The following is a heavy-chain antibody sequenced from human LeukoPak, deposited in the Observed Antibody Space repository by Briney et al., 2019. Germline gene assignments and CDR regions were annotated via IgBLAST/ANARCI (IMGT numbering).Heavy chain of an antibody. D-gene: IGHD6-13*01. Sequence: GGSLRLSCAASGLTFSNYGIHWVRQAPGKGLEWVAFILYDGSNKDYADSVKGRFTISRDNSKNTLYLQMNSLRAEDTAVYYCARSTPGIAAAGDYWGQGTLVTVSS. CDR1: GLTFSNYG. J-gene: IGHJ4*02. CDR3: ARSTPGIAAAGDY. CDR2: ILYDGSNK. V-gene: IGHV3-30*02.